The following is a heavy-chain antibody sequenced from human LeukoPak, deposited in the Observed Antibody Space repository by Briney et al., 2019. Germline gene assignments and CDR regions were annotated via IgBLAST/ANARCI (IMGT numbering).Heavy chain of an antibody. CDR1: GFTFSGYE. CDR3: AREDYYDSSGYPD. J-gene: IGHJ4*02. D-gene: IGHD3-22*01. Sequence: GGSLRLSCAASGFTFSGYEMNWVRQAPGQGLEWVSHINSRGSSTYYTDPVKSRFTISRDNAKNSLYLQMNSLRAEDTAVYYCAREDYYDSSGYPDWGQGALVTVSS. CDR2: INSRGSST. V-gene: IGHV3-48*03.